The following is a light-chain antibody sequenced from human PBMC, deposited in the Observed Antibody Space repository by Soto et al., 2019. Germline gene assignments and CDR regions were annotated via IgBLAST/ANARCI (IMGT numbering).Light chain of an antibody. Sequence: QLVLTQPPSASGSPGQSVTISCTGTSSDVGDFNYVSWYQQHPGKAPKLMIYEVSKRPSGVPDRFSGSKSGNTAFLTVSGLQAEDEADYCCSSYAGSNILMFGGGTKLTVL. CDR1: SSDVGDFNY. V-gene: IGLV2-8*01. CDR3: SSYAGSNILM. CDR2: EVS. J-gene: IGLJ3*02.